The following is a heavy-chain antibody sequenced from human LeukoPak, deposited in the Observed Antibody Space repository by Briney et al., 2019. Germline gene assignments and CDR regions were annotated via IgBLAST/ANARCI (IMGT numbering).Heavy chain of an antibody. J-gene: IGHJ4*02. CDR1: GFTFRNVW. D-gene: IGHD3-16*01. Sequence: GGSLRLSCAASGFTFRNVWMSWVRQPLGKGLEWVGRIKRQSDGGTTDYAAPVKGRFTISRDDSKNTLYLQMNSLKTEDTAVYYCTPGMGDYWGQGTLVTVST. V-gene: IGHV3-15*01. CDR2: IKRQSDGGTT. CDR3: TPGMGDY.